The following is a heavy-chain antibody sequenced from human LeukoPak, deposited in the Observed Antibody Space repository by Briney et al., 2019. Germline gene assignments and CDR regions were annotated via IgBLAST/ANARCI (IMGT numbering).Heavy chain of an antibody. CDR1: GYTFTSYG. V-gene: IGHV1-18*01. CDR2: ISAYNGNT. D-gene: IGHD1-26*01. Sequence: ASVKVSCKASGYTFTSYGISWVRQPPGQGLEGMGWISAYNGNTNYAHKLQGRVTMTTDTSKSTAYMELRSLRSDDTAVYYGAREMVGATANWFDPWGQGTLVTVSS. CDR3: AREMVGATANWFDP. J-gene: IGHJ5*02.